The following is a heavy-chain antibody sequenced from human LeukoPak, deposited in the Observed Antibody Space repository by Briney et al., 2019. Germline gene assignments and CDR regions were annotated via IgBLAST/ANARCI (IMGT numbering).Heavy chain of an antibody. CDR3: ARDRPTRSGWYDAFDI. CDR2: INPNSGGT. Sequence: ASVKVSCKASGYTFTGYYMHWVRQAPGQGLEWMGWINPNSGGTNYAQKFQGRVTMTRDTSISTAYMELSRLRSDDTAVYYCARDRPTRSGWYDAFDIWGQGTMVTVSS. V-gene: IGHV1-2*02. D-gene: IGHD6-19*01. J-gene: IGHJ3*02. CDR1: GYTFTGYY.